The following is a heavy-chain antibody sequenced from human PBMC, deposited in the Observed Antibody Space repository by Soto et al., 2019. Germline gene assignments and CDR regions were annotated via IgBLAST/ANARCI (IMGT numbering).Heavy chain of an antibody. Sequence: GGFLRLSCAASGLTVSTNYMSWIRQAPGKGLEWVSLFHTDGSTYYADSVKGRFTISRDNSKNTLYLQMNSLRVEDTAVYYCARDGDSDSRYGYWGQGTLVTVSS. V-gene: IGHV3-66*01. D-gene: IGHD6-13*01. CDR1: GLTVSTNY. J-gene: IGHJ4*02. CDR2: FHTDGST. CDR3: ARDGDSDSRYGY.